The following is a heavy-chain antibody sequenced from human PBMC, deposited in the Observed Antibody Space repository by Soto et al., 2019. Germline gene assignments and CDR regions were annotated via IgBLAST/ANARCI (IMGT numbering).Heavy chain of an antibody. CDR2: INFVSGGT. D-gene: IGHD3-10*01. J-gene: IGHJ4*02. CDR1: GNTHTIYF. V-gene: IGHV1-2*02. CDR3: ARGGSYYAH. Sequence: QEQLVQSGAEVKQPGASVRVSCKASGNTHTIYFIHWLRQARGQGLEWMGWINFVSGGTNYAHKFQGRVTMTRDTSTTTAFMELSGLRSDDTAVYFCARGGSYYAHWGQGTLVTVSS.